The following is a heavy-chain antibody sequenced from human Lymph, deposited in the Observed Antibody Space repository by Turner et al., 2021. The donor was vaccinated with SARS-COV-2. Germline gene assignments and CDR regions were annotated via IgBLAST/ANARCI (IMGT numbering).Heavy chain of an antibody. CDR2: IYYRGST. Sequence: QVQLQESGPRLVKPLETLSLTCTVSGGSMNSNYWSWIRQPPGKRLEWIGYIYYRGSTNYNPSLESRVTISVDTSRNQFSLNLTSVTAADTAIYYCARETVNNWVDPWGQGTLVTGSS. D-gene: IGHD2-21*02. CDR3: ARETVNNWVDP. CDR1: GGSMNSNY. J-gene: IGHJ5*02. V-gene: IGHV4-59*01.